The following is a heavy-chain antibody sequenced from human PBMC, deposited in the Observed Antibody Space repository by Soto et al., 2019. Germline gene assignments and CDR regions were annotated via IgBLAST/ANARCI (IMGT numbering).Heavy chain of an antibody. Sequence: HPGGSLRLSCAASGFTFSSYGMHWVRQAPGKGLEWVAVIWYDGSNKYYADSVKGRFTISRDNSKNTLYLQMNSLRAEDTAVYYCARSYYDFWSGYSYNWFDPWGQGTLVTVSS. CDR3: ARSYYDFWSGYSYNWFDP. D-gene: IGHD3-3*01. V-gene: IGHV3-33*08. CDR2: IWYDGSNK. J-gene: IGHJ5*02. CDR1: GFTFSSYG.